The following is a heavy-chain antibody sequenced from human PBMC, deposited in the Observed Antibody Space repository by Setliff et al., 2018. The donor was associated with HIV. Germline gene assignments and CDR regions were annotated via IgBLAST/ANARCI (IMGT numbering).Heavy chain of an antibody. CDR2: ISYTGST. V-gene: IGHV4-39*01. Sequence: SETMSLTCTVAGGSITSGSYFWGWIRQPPGKGPEWIGTISYTGSTYYNPSLKSRVTMSVDTSEDQFSLKLSSVTAADTAVYYCARLDCSSSSGFVDYWGQGTLVTVSS. CDR1: GGSITSGSYF. D-gene: IGHD2-2*01. J-gene: IGHJ4*02. CDR3: ARLDCSSSSGFVDY.